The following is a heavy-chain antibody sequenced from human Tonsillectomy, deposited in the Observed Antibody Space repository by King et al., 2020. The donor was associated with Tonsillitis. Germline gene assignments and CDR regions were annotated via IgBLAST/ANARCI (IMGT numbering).Heavy chain of an antibody. CDR1: GGSIFSGGYY. D-gene: IGHD4-11*01. CDR2: IYYTGST. CDR3: ARCGAITTHSFDY. V-gene: IGHV4-31*03. Sequence: VQLQESGPGLVKPSQTLSLTCTVSGGSIFSGGYYWSWIRQHPGKGLEWVGYIYYTGSTYYNPSLQSRVTISVDTSNNQFSLKLNSVTAADTAVYYCARCGAITTHSFDYWGQGTLVTVSS. J-gene: IGHJ4*02.